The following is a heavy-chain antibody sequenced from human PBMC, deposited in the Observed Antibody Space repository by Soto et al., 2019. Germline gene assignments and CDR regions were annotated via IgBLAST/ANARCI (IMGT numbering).Heavy chain of an antibody. J-gene: IGHJ3*02. D-gene: IGHD5-18*01. V-gene: IGHV1-18*01. CDR1: GYTFTSYG. CDR2: FSPYKGNT. CDR3: AMVVDTAMGTNAVAI. Sequence: TVKVSCKAAGYTFTSYGICWVRQAPGQGLEWLGWFSPYKGNTNYAQKLQCIVTMTTDTYTSTAYMELWRLRADDTAVYYFAMVVDTAMGTNAVAILGQSTIVTVAS.